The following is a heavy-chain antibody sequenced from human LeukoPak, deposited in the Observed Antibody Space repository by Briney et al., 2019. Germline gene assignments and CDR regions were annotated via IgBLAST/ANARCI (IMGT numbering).Heavy chain of an antibody. V-gene: IGHV1-2*02. Sequence: ASVKVSCKASGYTLTGYYMHWVRQAPGQGLEWMGWINPNSGGTNYAQKFQGRVTMTRDTSISTAYMELSRLRSDDTAVYYCARTTNYDFWSGYFDYWGQGTLVTVSS. D-gene: IGHD3-3*01. CDR2: INPNSGGT. CDR1: GYTLTGYY. J-gene: IGHJ4*02. CDR3: ARTTNYDFWSGYFDY.